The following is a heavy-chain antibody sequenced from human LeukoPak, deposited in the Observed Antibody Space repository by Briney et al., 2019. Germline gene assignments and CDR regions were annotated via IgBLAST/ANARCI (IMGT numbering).Heavy chain of an antibody. Sequence: ASVKVSCKASGYTFTSYDINWVRQATGQGLEWMGWMNPNSGNTGYAQKFQGRVTMTRDMSTSTVYMELSSLRSEDTAVYYCARGRWGATYSLDYWGQGTLVTVSS. CDR2: MNPNSGNT. J-gene: IGHJ4*02. CDR1: GYTFTSYD. D-gene: IGHD4/OR15-4a*01. V-gene: IGHV1-8*01. CDR3: ARGRWGATYSLDY.